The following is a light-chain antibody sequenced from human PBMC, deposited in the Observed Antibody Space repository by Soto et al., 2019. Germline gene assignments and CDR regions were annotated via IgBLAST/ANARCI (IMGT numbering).Light chain of an antibody. CDR3: QQLNSYPRT. CDR1: QSITSY. J-gene: IGKJ1*01. CDR2: AAS. V-gene: IGKV1-9*01. Sequence: DIQMTQSPSSLSSSVGDIFTITCRSNQSITSYLNWYQQKPGKAPKLLIYAASTLQSGVPSRFSGSGSGTDFTLTISSLQPEDFATYYCQQLNSYPRTFGQGTKVDI.